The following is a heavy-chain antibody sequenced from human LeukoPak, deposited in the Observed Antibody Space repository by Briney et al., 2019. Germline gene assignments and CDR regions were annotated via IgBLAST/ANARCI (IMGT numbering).Heavy chain of an antibody. CDR3: ARDGWTTPRFDP. D-gene: IGHD4-11*01. Sequence: PAPSVKVSCKASGYTFTGYYMHWVRQAPGQGLEWMGRINPNSGGTNYAQKFQGRVTMTRDTSISTAYMELSRLRSDDTAVYYCARDGWTTPRFDPWGQGTLVTVSS. CDR1: GYTFTGYY. J-gene: IGHJ5*02. V-gene: IGHV1-2*06. CDR2: INPNSGGT.